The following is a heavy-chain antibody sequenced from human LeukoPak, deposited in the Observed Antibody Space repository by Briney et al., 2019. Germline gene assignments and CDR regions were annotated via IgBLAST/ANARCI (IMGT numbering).Heavy chain of an antibody. D-gene: IGHD1-1*01. V-gene: IGHV6-1*01. CDR2: TYFRSKWYS. J-gene: IGHJ4*02. CDR3: ARGPGTLHY. CDR1: GDRVSSNSAA. Sequence: SQTLSLTCAISGDRVSSNSAAWKWIRQSPSRGLEWLGRTYFRSKWYSAYAVSVKGRITISPDASKNQFSLQLRSVTPEDTAVYYCARGPGTLHYWGQGSLVTVSS.